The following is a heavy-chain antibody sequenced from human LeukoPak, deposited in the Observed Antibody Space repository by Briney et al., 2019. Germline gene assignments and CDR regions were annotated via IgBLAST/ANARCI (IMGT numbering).Heavy chain of an antibody. Sequence: ASVKVSCKASGLSLTHDGINWLRQAPGQGLEWMAGIIPVLNTPNYARTFQGRVTITADETTNTAYMELKSLRSDDTGMYYCATGDSVMYYFDSWGQGTLVTVSS. J-gene: IGHJ4*02. CDR2: IIPVLNTP. CDR1: GLSLTHDG. D-gene: IGHD2-21*01. CDR3: ATGDSVMYYFDS. V-gene: IGHV1-69*13.